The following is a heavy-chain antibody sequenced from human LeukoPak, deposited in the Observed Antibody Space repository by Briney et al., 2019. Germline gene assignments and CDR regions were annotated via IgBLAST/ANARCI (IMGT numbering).Heavy chain of an antibody. V-gene: IGHV4-59*01. CDR3: ARADFGGYSDY. CDR1: GGSISSYY. Sequence: SETLSLTCTVSGGSISSYYWSWIRQPPGKGLEWIGYIYYSGSTNYNPSLKSRVTISVDTPKNQFSLKLSSVTAADTAVYYCARADFGGYSDYWGQGTLVTVSS. J-gene: IGHJ4*02. CDR2: IYYSGST. D-gene: IGHD4-23*01.